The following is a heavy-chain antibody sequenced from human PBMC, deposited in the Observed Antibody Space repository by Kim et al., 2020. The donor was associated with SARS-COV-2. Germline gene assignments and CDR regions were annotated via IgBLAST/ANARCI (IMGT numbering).Heavy chain of an antibody. CDR3: ARTGRLWFGELLQT. V-gene: IGHV4-39*01. Sequence: NPSLKSRVTISVDTSKNQFSLKLSSVTAADTAVYYCARTGRLWFGELLQTWGQGTLVTVSS. J-gene: IGHJ4*02. D-gene: IGHD3-10*01.